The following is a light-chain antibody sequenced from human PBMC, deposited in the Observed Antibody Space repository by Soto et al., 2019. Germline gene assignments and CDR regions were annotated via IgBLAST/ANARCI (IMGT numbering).Light chain of an antibody. Sequence: QSVLTQPASVSGSPGQSITISCTGTSSDVGGYNYVSWYQQHQGKAPKLMIYDVSNRPSGVSNRFSGSKSGNTASLTISGLQAEDEADYYCSSYTSSSTPFAFGTGTKVTVL. CDR2: DVS. J-gene: IGLJ1*01. CDR3: SSYTSSSTPFA. V-gene: IGLV2-14*01. CDR1: SSDVGGYNY.